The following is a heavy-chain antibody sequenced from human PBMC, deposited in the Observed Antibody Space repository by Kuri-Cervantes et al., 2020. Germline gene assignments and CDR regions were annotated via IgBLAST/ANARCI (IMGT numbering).Heavy chain of an antibody. CDR1: GGSFSGYY. V-gene: IGHV4-34*01. CDR2: INHSGST. CDR3: ARVTRYYNYMDG. J-gene: IGHJ6*03. Sequence: SETLSLTCAVYGGSFSGYYWSWIRQPPGKGREWIGEINHSGSTTYNPSLKGRVSISVDTSKKQYSLKLSSVPAADTAAYYCARVTRYYNYMDGWGKGTTVTVSS. D-gene: IGHD2-15*01.